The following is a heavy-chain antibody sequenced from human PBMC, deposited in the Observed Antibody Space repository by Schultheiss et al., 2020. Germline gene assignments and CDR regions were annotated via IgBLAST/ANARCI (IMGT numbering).Heavy chain of an antibody. Sequence: GGSLRLSCAASGFTFSSYGMHWVRQAPGKGLEWVAVISYDGSNNYYADSVKGRFTISRDNSKDTLYLQMNNLRPEDTAMFYCAKALWSSNWYYFDQWGQGTLVTVSS. CDR3: AKALWSSNWYYFDQ. J-gene: IGHJ4*02. CDR1: GFTFSSYG. CDR2: ISYDGSNN. V-gene: IGHV3-30*18. D-gene: IGHD6-13*01.